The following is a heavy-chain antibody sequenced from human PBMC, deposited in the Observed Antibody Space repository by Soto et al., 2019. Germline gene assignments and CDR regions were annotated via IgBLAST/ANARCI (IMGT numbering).Heavy chain of an antibody. J-gene: IGHJ5*02. CDR2: IYSSGRT. CDR3: ARMGLHLGELSRDWFDP. CDR1: GGSINSDEFY. V-gene: IGHV4-31*03. D-gene: IGHD3-16*02. Sequence: QVQLQESGPGLVKPSQTLSLTCSLSGGSINSDEFYWTWIRQSPGKALEWIGYIYSSGRTHYNPSLKSRINLSLDTSNNLLSLRLSSVTAAETAVYYCARMGLHLGELSRDWFDPWGRGTLVTVSS.